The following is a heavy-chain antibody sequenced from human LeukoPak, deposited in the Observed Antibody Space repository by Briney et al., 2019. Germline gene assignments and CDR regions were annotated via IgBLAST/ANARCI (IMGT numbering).Heavy chain of an antibody. D-gene: IGHD3-9*01. CDR3: ARGSSLRYFDWLLQAPDY. J-gene: IGHJ4*02. Sequence: PSETLSLTCAVYGGSFSGHYWSWIRQPPGKGLEWIGEINHSGSTNYNPSLKSRVTISVDTSKNQFSLKLSSVTAADTAVYYCARGSSLRYFDWLLQAPDYWGQGTLVTVSS. CDR1: GGSFSGHY. CDR2: INHSGST. V-gene: IGHV4-34*01.